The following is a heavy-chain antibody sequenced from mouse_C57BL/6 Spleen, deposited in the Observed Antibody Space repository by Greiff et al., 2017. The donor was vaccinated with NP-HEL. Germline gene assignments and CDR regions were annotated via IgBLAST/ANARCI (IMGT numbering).Heavy chain of an antibody. V-gene: IGHV1-80*01. CDR2: IYPGDGDT. Sequence: QVQLQQSGAELVKPGASVKISCKASGYAFSSYWMNWVKQRPGKGLEWIGQIYPGDGDTNYNGKFKGKATLTADKSSSTAYMQLSSLTSEDSAVYFCARRYYGTLYAMDYWGQGTSVTVSS. D-gene: IGHD2-1*01. CDR3: ARRYYGTLYAMDY. CDR1: GYAFSSYW. J-gene: IGHJ4*01.